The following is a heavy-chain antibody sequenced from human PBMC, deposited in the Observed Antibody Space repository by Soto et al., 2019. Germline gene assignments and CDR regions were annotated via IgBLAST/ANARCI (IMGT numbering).Heavy chain of an antibody. Sequence: GGSLRLSCAASGFNFRNYWMYWVRQAPGKGLVWVSRINSNGSSTYYADSVKGRFTISRDNSKNTLYLQMNSLRAEDTAVYYCAKGSNWPYYYYMDVWGKGTTVTVSS. J-gene: IGHJ6*03. CDR2: INSNGSST. D-gene: IGHD1-1*01. CDR1: GFNFRNYW. CDR3: AKGSNWPYYYYMDV. V-gene: IGHV3-74*01.